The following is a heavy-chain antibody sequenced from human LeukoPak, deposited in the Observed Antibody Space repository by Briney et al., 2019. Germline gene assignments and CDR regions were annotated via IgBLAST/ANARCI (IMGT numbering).Heavy chain of an antibody. D-gene: IGHD6-13*01. V-gene: IGHV2-5*02. CDR3: AHSATERYSSSWYWFAP. CDR2: IYWDDDK. Sequence: SGPTLVNPTQTLTLTCTFSGFSLSTSGVGVGWIRQPPGKALEWLALIYWDDDKRYSPSLKSRLTITKDTSKNQVVLTMTNMDPVDTPKYSCAHSATERYSSSWYWFAPWGQGTLVTVSS. CDR1: GFSLSTSGVG. J-gene: IGHJ5*02.